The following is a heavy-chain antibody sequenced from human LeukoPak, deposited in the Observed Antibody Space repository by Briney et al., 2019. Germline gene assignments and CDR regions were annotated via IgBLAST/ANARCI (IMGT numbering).Heavy chain of an antibody. Sequence: GGSLRLSCAAYGFTFSSYAMSLVRQAPGKGLEWVSAISGSGGSTYYADSVKGRFTISRDNSKNTLYLQMNSLRAEDTAVYYCAKGSGWDPRNYFDYWGQGTLVTVSS. CDR1: GFTFSSYA. D-gene: IGHD6-19*01. CDR3: AKGSGWDPRNYFDY. CDR2: ISGSGGST. J-gene: IGHJ4*02. V-gene: IGHV3-23*01.